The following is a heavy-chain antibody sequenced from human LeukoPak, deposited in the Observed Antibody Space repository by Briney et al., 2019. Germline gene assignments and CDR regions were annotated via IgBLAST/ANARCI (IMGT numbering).Heavy chain of an antibody. CDR2: ISWNSGSI. CDR1: GFTFDDYA. Sequence: GGSLRLSCAASGFTFDDYAMHWVRQAPGKGLEWVSGISWNSGSIGYADSVKGRFTISRDNAKNSLYLQMNSLRAEDTALYYCAKGPLTDYWGQGTLVTVSS. CDR3: AKGPLTDY. J-gene: IGHJ4*02. V-gene: IGHV3-9*01.